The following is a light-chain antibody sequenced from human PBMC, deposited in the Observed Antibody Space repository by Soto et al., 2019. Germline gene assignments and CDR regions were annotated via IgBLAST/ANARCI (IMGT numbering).Light chain of an antibody. CDR3: QQRTNGYT. V-gene: IGKV3-11*01. J-gene: IGKJ2*01. CDR1: QSVSSY. CDR2: DAS. Sequence: EIVLTQSPATLSLSPGERATLSCRASQSVSSYLAWYQQKPGQAPTLLIFDASKTATGIPARFSGSGSGTDFILTSSSLEPEDFAFYYCQQRTNGYTFGHGNKVEIK.